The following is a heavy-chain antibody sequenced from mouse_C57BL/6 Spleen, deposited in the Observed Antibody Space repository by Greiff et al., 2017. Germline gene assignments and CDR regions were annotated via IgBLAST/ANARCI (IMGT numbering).Heavy chain of an antibody. CDR1: GYTFTSYG. Sequence: QVQLQQSGAELARPGASVKLSCKASGYTFTSYGISWVKQRTGPGLEWFGEIYPRSGNTYYNEKFKGQATLTADKSSSTAYMELRSLTSEDSAVYFCARLDSHFDYWGQGTALTVSS. V-gene: IGHV1-81*01. CDR3: ARLDSHFDY. J-gene: IGHJ2*01. CDR2: IYPRSGNT.